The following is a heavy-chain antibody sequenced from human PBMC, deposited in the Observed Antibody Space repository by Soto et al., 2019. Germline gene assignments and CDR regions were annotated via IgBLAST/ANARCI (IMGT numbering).Heavy chain of an antibody. CDR1: GFTFGDYA. CDR2: IRSNADGGTT. CDR3: TSDRGGVTPPFHYDYYGMDV. J-gene: IGHJ6*02. D-gene: IGHD2-21*02. V-gene: IGHV3-49*04. Sequence: PGGSLRLSCTASGFTFGDYAMSWVRQAPGKGLEWVGFIRSNADGGTTEHAASVKGRFTISRDDSKSIAYLQMNSLKTEDTAVYYCTSDRGGVTPPFHYDYYGMDVWGQGTTVTVSS.